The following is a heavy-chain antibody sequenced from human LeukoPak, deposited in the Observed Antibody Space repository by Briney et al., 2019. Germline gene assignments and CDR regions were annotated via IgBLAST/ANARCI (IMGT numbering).Heavy chain of an antibody. Sequence: PSETLSLTCAVYGGSFSGYYWSWIRQPPGKGLEWIGEINHSGSTNYNPSLKSRVTISVGTSKNQFSLKLSSVTAADTAVYYCARGRQNYSWNPLRMSAFDIWGQGTMVTVSS. CDR2: INHSGST. CDR3: ARGRQNYSWNPLRMSAFDI. D-gene: IGHD1-1*01. V-gene: IGHV4-34*01. CDR1: GGSFSGYY. J-gene: IGHJ3*02.